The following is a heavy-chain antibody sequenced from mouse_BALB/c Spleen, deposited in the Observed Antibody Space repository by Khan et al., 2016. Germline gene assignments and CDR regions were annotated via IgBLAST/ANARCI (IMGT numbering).Heavy chain of an antibody. Sequence: EVQLQESGPGLVKPSQSLSLTCTVTGYSITSDYAWNWIRQFPGNKLEWMGYISYSGSTRYHPSLKSRISITRDTSKNQFFLQLNSVTTEDTATYYCAITPTAYYTMDYWGQGTSVTVSS. D-gene: IGHD1-2*01. CDR3: AITPTAYYTMDY. J-gene: IGHJ4*01. CDR2: ISYSGST. CDR1: GYSITSDYA. V-gene: IGHV3-2*02.